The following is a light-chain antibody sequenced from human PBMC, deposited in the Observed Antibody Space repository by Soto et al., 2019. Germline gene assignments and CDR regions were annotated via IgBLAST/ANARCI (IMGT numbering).Light chain of an antibody. Sequence: EIVLTQSPGTLSLSPGERATLSCRASQSISNTYLAWYQQKPGQAPRLLIYNASTRATGIPDRFSGSGSGTDFTLTVSRVEPEDFAVYYCQQYGTFFGGGTKVEFK. CDR1: QSISNTY. CDR2: NAS. CDR3: QQYGTF. V-gene: IGKV3-20*01. J-gene: IGKJ4*01.